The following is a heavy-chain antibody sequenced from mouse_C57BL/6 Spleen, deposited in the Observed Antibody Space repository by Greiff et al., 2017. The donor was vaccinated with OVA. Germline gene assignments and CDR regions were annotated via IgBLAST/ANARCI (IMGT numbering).Heavy chain of an antibody. D-gene: IGHD2-1*01. Sequence: EVQLQQSGPELVKPGASVKISCKASGYSFTDYNMNWVKQSNGKSLEWIGVINPNYGTTSYNQKFKGKATLTVDQSSSTAYMQLNSLTSEDSAVYYGARSGIYYGNFYWYFDVWGTGTTVTVSS. CDR2: INPNYGTT. CDR3: ARSGIYYGNFYWYFDV. V-gene: IGHV1-39*01. J-gene: IGHJ1*03. CDR1: GYSFTDYN.